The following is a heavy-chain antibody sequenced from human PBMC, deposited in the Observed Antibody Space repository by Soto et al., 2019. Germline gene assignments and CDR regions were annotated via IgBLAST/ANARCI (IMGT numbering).Heavy chain of an antibody. CDR2: ISASGANT. CDR3: AKDTCGGSTCYFGDNWFDP. J-gene: IGHJ5*02. D-gene: IGHD2-21*01. CDR1: GFTFSDYA. Sequence: EVQLLESGGGLVQPGGSLRLSCVTSGFTFSDYALSWVRQAPGKGLEWVSAISASGANTAYADSVKGRFTNSRDNPXHXVXXQIANVRAEDTALGYCAKDTCGGSTCYFGDNWFDPWGQGTLVTGFS. V-gene: IGHV3-23*01.